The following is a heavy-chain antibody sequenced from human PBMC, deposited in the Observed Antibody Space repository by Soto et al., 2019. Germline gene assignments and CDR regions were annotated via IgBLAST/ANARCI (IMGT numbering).Heavy chain of an antibody. CDR1: GYTFTSYY. Sequence: ASVKVSCKASGYTFTSYYMHWVRQAPGQGLEWMGIINPSGSSTSYAQKFQGRVTMTRDTSTSTVYMELSSLRSEDTAVYYCARDRITMVRGVSGHYYYYYGMDVWGQGTTVTVSS. CDR3: ARDRITMVRGVSGHYYYYYGMDV. D-gene: IGHD3-10*01. J-gene: IGHJ6*02. CDR2: INPSGSST. V-gene: IGHV1-46*01.